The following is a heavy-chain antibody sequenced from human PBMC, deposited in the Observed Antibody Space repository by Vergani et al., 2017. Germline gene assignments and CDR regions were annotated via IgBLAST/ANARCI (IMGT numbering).Heavy chain of an antibody. CDR1: GVSVTDYN. CDR2: IHYSENT. V-gene: IGHV4-59*02. J-gene: IGHJ5*02. Sequence: QVRLQESGPGLVKPSETLSLTCHVFGVSVTDYNCNWIRQPPGKGLEWIGSIHYSENTNYNPYLKTRVTISVDTSKNQFSLTLTSVTAADTAVYYCSSYTHSGQRADRWGQGILVTV. CDR3: SSYTHSGQRADR. D-gene: IGHD1-26*01.